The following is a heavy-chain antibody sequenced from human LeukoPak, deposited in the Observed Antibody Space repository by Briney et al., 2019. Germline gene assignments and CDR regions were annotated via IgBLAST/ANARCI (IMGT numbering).Heavy chain of an antibody. CDR3: ARGSGLQYFQP. D-gene: IGHD5-12*01. J-gene: IGHJ1*01. CDR1: GGSFSGYY. V-gene: IGHV4-34*01. Sequence: SETLSLTCAVYGGSFSGYYWSWIRQPPGKGLEWIGEINHSGSTNYNPSLKSRVTISVDTSKNQFSLKLSSVTAADTAVYYCARGSGLQYFQPWGQGTLVTVSS. CDR2: INHSGST.